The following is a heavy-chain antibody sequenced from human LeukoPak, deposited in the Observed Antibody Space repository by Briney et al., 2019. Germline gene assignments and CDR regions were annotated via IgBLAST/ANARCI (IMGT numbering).Heavy chain of an antibody. V-gene: IGHV3-23*01. Sequence: GGSLRLSCEASGFTFSNSAMSWVRQAPGKGLEWVSGISASGHYTYNADSAKGRFTISRDNSKNTLYLQMNSLRAEDTALYYCGKDGWWGNYSFYFYKAFGDKGPTVTVPS. CDR3: GKDGWWGNYSFYFYKAF. CDR1: GFTFSNSA. CDR2: ISASGHYT. J-gene: IGHJ6*03. D-gene: IGHD2-15*01.